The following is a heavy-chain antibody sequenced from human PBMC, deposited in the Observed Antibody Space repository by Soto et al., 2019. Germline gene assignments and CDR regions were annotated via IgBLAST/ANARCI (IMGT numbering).Heavy chain of an antibody. V-gene: IGHV4-4*07. Sequence: QVQLQESGPGLVKPSETLSLTCTVSGGSISSYYWSWIRQPAGKGLEWIGRIYTSGSTNYNPSLKSRVNMSVDTSKNQFSLKLSSLTAADTAVYYCAREGRTHGGNGDYVVGFDPWGQGTLVTVSS. J-gene: IGHJ5*02. CDR2: IYTSGST. CDR1: GGSISSYY. D-gene: IGHD4-17*01. CDR3: AREGRTHGGNGDYVVGFDP.